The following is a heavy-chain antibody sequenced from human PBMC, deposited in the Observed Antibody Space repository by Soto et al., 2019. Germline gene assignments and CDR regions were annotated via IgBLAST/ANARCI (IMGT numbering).Heavy chain of an antibody. CDR1: GGSVTSDEDY. Sequence: SETLSLTCTVSGGSVTSDEDYWTWIRQSPGKGLEWIGYISNSGSTGYNPSLKTRLSMSVDRSKNQFTLRLTSVTAADTAVYFCATESGSTYGYFDHWGQGTQVTVSS. V-gene: IGHV4-30-4*01. CDR2: ISNSGST. CDR3: ATESGSTYGYFDH. D-gene: IGHD5-18*01. J-gene: IGHJ4*02.